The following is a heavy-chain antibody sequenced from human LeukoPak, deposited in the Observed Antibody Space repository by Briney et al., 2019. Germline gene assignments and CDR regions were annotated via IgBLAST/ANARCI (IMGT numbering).Heavy chain of an antibody. D-gene: IGHD1-26*01. V-gene: IGHV1-69*05. CDR1: GGTFSSYA. Sequence: GASVKVSCKASGGTFSSYAISWVRQAPGQGLEWMGGIIPIFGTANYAQKFQGRVTITTDESTSTAYMELSSLRSEDTAVYYFARELRSRIYAFDILGQGKKVTGSS. CDR2: IIPIFGTA. J-gene: IGHJ3*02. CDR3: ARELRSRIYAFDI.